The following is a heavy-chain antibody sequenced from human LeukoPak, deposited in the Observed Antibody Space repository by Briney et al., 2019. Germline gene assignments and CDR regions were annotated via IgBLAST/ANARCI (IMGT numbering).Heavy chain of an antibody. V-gene: IGHV4-61*02. Sequence: SETLSLTCTVSGGSISSGSYYWSWIRQPAGKGLEWIGRIYTSGSTNYNPSLKSRVTISVDTSKNQFSLKLSSVTAADTAVYYCARGRLYGDPDYWGQGTLVTVSS. CDR2: IYTSGST. CDR1: GGSISSGSYY. J-gene: IGHJ4*02. CDR3: ARGRLYGDPDY. D-gene: IGHD4-17*01.